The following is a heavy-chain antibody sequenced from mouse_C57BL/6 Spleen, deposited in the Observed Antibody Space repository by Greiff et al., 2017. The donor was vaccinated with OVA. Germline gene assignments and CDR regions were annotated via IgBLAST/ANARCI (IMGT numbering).Heavy chain of an antibody. Sequence: VQLQQSGPELVKPGASVKISCKASGYSFTGYYMNWVKQSPEKSLEWIGEINPSTGGTTYNQKFKAKATLTVDKSSSTAYMQLKSLTSEDSAVYYCAREAYDDGYYNYAMDYWGQGTSVTVSS. CDR2: INPSTGGT. V-gene: IGHV1-42*01. CDR3: AREAYDDGYYNYAMDY. J-gene: IGHJ4*01. CDR1: GYSFTGYY. D-gene: IGHD2-3*01.